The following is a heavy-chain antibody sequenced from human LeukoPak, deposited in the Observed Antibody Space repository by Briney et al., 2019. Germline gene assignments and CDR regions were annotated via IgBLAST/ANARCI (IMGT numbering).Heavy chain of an antibody. D-gene: IGHD1-26*01. CDR1: GYTFTSYG. J-gene: IGHJ5*02. CDR2: ISVYSGNT. CDR3: ARDPEGTYSGTYEGPWFDP. V-gene: IGHV1-18*01. Sequence: ASVKVSCKASGYTFTSYGISWVRQAPGQGLEWMGWISVYSGNTKYAQNLQGRVTMTTDTSTSTAYMELRSLRSDDTALYYCARDPEGTYSGTYEGPWFDPWGQGTLVTVSS.